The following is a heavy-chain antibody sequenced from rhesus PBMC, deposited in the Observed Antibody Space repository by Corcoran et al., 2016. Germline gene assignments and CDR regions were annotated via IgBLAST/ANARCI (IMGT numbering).Heavy chain of an antibody. J-gene: IGHJ4*01. CDR2: IYGNGGST. D-gene: IGHD1-38*01. CDR3: ARFSPGY. Sequence: QVQLQESGPGLVKPSETLSLTCAVSGGSISDSYYWSWIRQPPGKGLEWIGYIYGNGGSTYSHPSLNSRVTISTATSKNQFSLKLTSVTAADTAVYYCARFSPGYWGQGVLVTVSS. CDR1: GGSISDSYY. V-gene: IGHV4-106*01.